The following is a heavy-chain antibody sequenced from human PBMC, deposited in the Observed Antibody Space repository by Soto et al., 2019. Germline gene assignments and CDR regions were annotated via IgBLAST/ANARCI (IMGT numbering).Heavy chain of an antibody. CDR1: GFTFSTYA. V-gene: IGHV3-23*01. J-gene: IGHJ6*02. D-gene: IGHD1-1*01. CDR2: ISDSGGRT. CDR3: VNPELPYYYYGMDV. Sequence: EVQLLESGGGLVQPGGSLRLSCAASGFTFSTYAMSWVRQAPGKGLEWVSTISDSGGRTYYADSVKGRFTISRDNSKNTLYLQMNSLRAEDTAVYYCVNPELPYYYYGMDVWGQGTTVTVSS.